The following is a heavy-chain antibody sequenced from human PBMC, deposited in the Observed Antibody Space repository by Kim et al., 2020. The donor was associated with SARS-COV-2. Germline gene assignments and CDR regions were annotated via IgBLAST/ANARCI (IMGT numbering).Heavy chain of an antibody. D-gene: IGHD4-17*01. Sequence: GGSLRLSCAASGFTFSNAWMSWVRQAPGKGLEWVGRIKNKTDGGTTDYAATVKGRFTISRDDSKNTLYLQMNSLKTEDTAVYYCTTYNDYGDYVSYWGQGTLVTVSS. V-gene: IGHV3-15*01. CDR2: IKNKTDGGTT. CDR3: TTYNDYGDYVSY. CDR1: GFTFSNAW. J-gene: IGHJ4*02.